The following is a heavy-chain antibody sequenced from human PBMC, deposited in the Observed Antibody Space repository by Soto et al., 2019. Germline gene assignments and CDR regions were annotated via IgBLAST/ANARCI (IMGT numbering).Heavy chain of an antibody. Sequence: GGSLRLSCAASGFTFSSYAMSWVRQAPGKGLEWVSAISGSGGSTYYADSVKGRFTISRDNSKNTLYLQMNSLRAEDTAVYYCAKFAYCGGDCYLGAFDIWGQGTMVTVSS. CDR3: AKFAYCGGDCYLGAFDI. CDR2: ISGSGGST. CDR1: GFTFSSYA. V-gene: IGHV3-23*01. D-gene: IGHD2-21*02. J-gene: IGHJ3*02.